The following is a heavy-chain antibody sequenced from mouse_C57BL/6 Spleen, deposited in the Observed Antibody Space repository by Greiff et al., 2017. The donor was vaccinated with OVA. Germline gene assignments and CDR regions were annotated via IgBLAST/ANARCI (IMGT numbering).Heavy chain of an antibody. CDR1: GYTFTSYW. Sequence: VQLQQPGAELVKPGASVKMSCKASGYTFTSYWITWVKQRPGQGLEWIGDIYPGSGSTNYNEKFKSKATLTVDTSSSTAYMQLSSLTSEDSAVYYCAREIYYDYGDDGYAMDYWGQGTSVTVSS. D-gene: IGHD2-4*01. V-gene: IGHV1-55*01. J-gene: IGHJ4*01. CDR3: AREIYYDYGDDGYAMDY. CDR2: IYPGSGST.